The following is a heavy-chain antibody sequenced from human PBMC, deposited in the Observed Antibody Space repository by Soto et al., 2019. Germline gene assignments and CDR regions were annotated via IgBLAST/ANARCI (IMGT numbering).Heavy chain of an antibody. CDR3: AKSGSSGWYGWFDP. V-gene: IGHV2-5*01. CDR2: IYWNDDK. J-gene: IGHJ5*02. Sequence: SGPTLVNPTQTLTLTCIFSGFSVRTSGGGVGWIRQPPGKALECLGFIYWNDDKRYSPSLKSRLTITKDTSKNQVVLTMTNMDPVGTATYYFAKSGSSGWYGWFDPWGPGTLVTVSS. CDR1: GFSVRTSGGG. D-gene: IGHD6-19*01.